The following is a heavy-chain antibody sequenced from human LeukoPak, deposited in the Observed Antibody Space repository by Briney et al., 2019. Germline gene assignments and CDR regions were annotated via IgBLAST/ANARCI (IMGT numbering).Heavy chain of an antibody. Sequence: ASVKVSCKASGYTFTSSYIHWVRQAPGQGLEWMGIINPSGGSPTYAQKFQGRVTMTRDTSISTAYMELSRLRSDDTAVYYCASSLLPDSSGYYYGQYWGQGTLVTVSS. CDR2: INPSGGSP. J-gene: IGHJ4*02. D-gene: IGHD3-22*01. CDR3: ASSLLPDSSGYYYGQY. CDR1: GYTFTSSY. V-gene: IGHV1-46*01.